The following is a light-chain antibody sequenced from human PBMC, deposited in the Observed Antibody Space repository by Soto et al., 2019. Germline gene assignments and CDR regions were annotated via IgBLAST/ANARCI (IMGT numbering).Light chain of an antibody. CDR1: QAIDSY. CDR2: AAS. CDR3: QQTRSGIT. Sequence: DIQLTQSPPSLSATVGGRVTITCRASQAIDSYLNWFQQKPGMAPKLLIYAASKLQSGVPSRFRGSGSGTDFTLTIDTLQPDDFASYYCQQTRSGITFGQGTRLEIK. V-gene: IGKV1-39*01. J-gene: IGKJ5*01.